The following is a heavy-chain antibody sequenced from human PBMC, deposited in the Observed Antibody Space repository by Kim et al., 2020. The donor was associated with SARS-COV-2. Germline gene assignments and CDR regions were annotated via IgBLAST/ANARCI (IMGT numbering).Heavy chain of an antibody. V-gene: IGHV3-30*18. Sequence: GGSLRLSCAASGFTFSSYGMHWVRQAPGKGLEWVAVISYDGSNKYYADSVKGRFTISRDNSKNTLYLQMNSLRAEDTAVYYCAKPFVWFRDDWYFDLWGRGTLVTVSS. CDR2: ISYDGSNK. D-gene: IGHD3-10*01. CDR3: AKPFVWFRDDWYFDL. J-gene: IGHJ2*01. CDR1: GFTFSSYG.